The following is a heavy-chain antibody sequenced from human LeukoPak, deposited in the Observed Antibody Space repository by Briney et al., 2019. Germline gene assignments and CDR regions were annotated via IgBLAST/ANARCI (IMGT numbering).Heavy chain of an antibody. J-gene: IGHJ4*02. Sequence: GGSLRLSCAASGFTFDDYGLSWVRQAPGKGLEWVGLIKSKTDGGTTDYAAPVKGRFTISRDDSKNMLYLQMNSLKTEDTAVYFCATGWGGFDHWGQGTLVTVSS. V-gene: IGHV3-15*01. CDR3: ATGWGGFDH. CDR1: GFTFDDYG. D-gene: IGHD3-10*01. CDR2: IKSKTDGGTT.